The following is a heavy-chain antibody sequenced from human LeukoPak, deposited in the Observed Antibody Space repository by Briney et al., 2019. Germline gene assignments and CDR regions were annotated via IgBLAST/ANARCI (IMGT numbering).Heavy chain of an antibody. J-gene: IGHJ4*02. D-gene: IGHD6-19*01. Sequence: PGGSLRLSCAASGFTFSTYTMNWVRQAPGKGLEWVSGINWNGGSTGYADSVKGRFTISRDNAKNSLYLQMNSLRAEDTALYHCARAHVEGGGIAVAGAYWGQGTLVTVSS. V-gene: IGHV3-20*01. CDR2: INWNGGST. CDR1: GFTFSTYT. CDR3: ARAHVEGGGIAVAGAY.